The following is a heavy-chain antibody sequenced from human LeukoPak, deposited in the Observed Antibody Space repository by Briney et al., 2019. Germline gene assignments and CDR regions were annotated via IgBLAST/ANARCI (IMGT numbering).Heavy chain of an antibody. J-gene: IGHJ4*02. CDR3: ARVGGIAAAVDFHFDY. CDR2: INAGNGNT. V-gene: IGHV1-3*01. D-gene: IGHD6-13*01. CDR1: GYTFTSDA. Sequence: ASVKLSCKASGYTFTSDAMHWVRQAPGQRLEWMGWINAGNGNTKYSQKFQGRVTITRDTSASTAYMELSSLRSEDTAVYYCARVGGIAAAVDFHFDYRGQGTLVTVSS.